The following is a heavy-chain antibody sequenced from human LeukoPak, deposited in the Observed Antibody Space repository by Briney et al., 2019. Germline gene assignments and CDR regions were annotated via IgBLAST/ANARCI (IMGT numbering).Heavy chain of an antibody. D-gene: IGHD3-10*01. Sequence: SETLSLTCTVSGGSISSTIYYWGWIRQPPGKGLEWIGSLYYSGSTYYNPSLKSRVTISVDTSKNQFSLKLSSVTAADTAVYYCARHLRGYYYYMDVWGKGTTVTVSS. V-gene: IGHV4-39*01. CDR1: GGSISSTIYY. CDR3: ARHLRGYYYYMDV. J-gene: IGHJ6*03. CDR2: LYYSGST.